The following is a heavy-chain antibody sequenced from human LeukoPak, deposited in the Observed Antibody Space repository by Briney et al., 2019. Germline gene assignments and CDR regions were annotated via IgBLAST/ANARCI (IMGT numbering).Heavy chain of an antibody. Sequence: GGSLRLSCAASGFTFSNAWMSWVRQAPGKGLEWVGQIKSKTDGGTTDYAAPVKGRFTISRDDSKNTLYLQMNSLKTEDTAVYYCTTLGSGYSSFWGQGTLVTVSS. V-gene: IGHV3-15*01. CDR3: TTLGSGYSSF. J-gene: IGHJ4*02. D-gene: IGHD5-12*01. CDR1: GFTFSNAW. CDR2: IKSKTDGGTT.